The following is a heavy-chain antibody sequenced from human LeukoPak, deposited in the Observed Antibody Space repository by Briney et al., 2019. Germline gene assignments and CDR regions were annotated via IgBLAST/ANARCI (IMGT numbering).Heavy chain of an antibody. Sequence: QPGGSLRLSCAASGFTFSSCAMHWVRQAPGKGLEWVAVISYDGSNKYYADSVKGRFTISRDNSKNTLYLQMNSLRAEDTAVYYCAREWERAFDIWGQGTMVTVSS. D-gene: IGHD1-26*01. CDR1: GFTFSSCA. V-gene: IGHV3-30*04. CDR2: ISYDGSNK. CDR3: AREWERAFDI. J-gene: IGHJ3*02.